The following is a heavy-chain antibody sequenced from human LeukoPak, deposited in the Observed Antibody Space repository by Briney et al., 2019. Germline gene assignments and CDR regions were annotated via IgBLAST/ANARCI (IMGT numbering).Heavy chain of an antibody. J-gene: IGHJ4*02. CDR1: GFTLSNYA. Sequence: GGSLRLSCAASGFTLSNYAMSWVRQAPGKGLEWVSTIRGSGGNTYYADSVKGRFTISRDTSKNTLYLQMNSLRAEDTALYYCARYCSGTCYSGFEYWGQGTLVTAPS. CDR3: ARYCSGTCYSGFEY. V-gene: IGHV3-23*01. D-gene: IGHD2-2*01. CDR2: IRGSGGNT.